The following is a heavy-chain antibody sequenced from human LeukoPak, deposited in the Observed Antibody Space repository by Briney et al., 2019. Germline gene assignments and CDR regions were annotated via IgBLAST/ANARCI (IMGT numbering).Heavy chain of an antibody. CDR2: ITNTDTFR. J-gene: IGHJ4*02. D-gene: IGHD2-8*02. CDR1: GFSFNTFS. V-gene: IGHV3-21*01. Sequence: GGSLRLSCAASGFSFNTFSMNWVRQAPGKGLEWVSSITNTDTFRYYADSVKGRFTISRDNAKNALFLQMDSLRADDTAVYYCARGGWWGDFDYWGQGTLITVSS. CDR3: ARGGWWGDFDY.